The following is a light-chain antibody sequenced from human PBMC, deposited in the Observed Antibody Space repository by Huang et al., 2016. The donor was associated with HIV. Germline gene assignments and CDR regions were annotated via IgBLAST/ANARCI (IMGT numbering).Light chain of an antibody. V-gene: IGKV3-20*01. CDR1: QSVTSSY. J-gene: IGKJ1*01. CDR3: QQYCSSPWT. Sequence: ELVLTQSPGTLSLSPGERATLSCRASQSVTSSYLAWHQQKPGQAPRLLIYGAASRATGIPDRFRGSGSGTDFTLIISRLEPEDFAVYYCQQYCSSPWTFGQGTKVEIK. CDR2: GAA.